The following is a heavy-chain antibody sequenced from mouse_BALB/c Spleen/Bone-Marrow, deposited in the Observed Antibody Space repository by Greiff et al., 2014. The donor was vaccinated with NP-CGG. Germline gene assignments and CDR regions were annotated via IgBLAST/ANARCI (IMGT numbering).Heavy chain of an antibody. CDR1: GFTFSSYT. CDR3: TRDGKGNYDYAMDY. J-gene: IGHJ4*01. Sequence: EVQLQQSGGGLVKPGGSLKLSCAASGFTFSSYTMSWVRQTPEKRLEWVATISSGGSYTYYPDSVKGRLTISRDNAKNTLYLQMSSLKSEDTAMYYCTRDGKGNYDYAMDYWGQGTSVTVSS. CDR2: ISSGGSYT. D-gene: IGHD2-1*01. V-gene: IGHV5-6-4*01.